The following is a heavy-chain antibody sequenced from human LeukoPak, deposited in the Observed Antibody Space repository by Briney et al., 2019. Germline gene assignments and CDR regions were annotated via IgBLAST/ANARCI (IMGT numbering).Heavy chain of an antibody. CDR3: ARGQGPYYDFWSGYYGGYNWFDP. V-gene: IGHV4-4*02. Sequence: SETLSLTCAVSGGSISSSNWWSWIRQPPGKGLEWIGEIYHSGSTNYNPSLKSRVTISVDKSKTQFSLKLSSVTAADTAVYYCARGQGPYYDFWSGYYGGYNWFDPWGQGTLVTVSS. J-gene: IGHJ5*02. CDR2: IYHSGST. CDR1: GGSISSSNW. D-gene: IGHD3-3*01.